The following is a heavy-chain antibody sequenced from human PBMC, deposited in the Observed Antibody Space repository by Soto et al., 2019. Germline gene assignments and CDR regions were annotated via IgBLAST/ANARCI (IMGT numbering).Heavy chain of an antibody. J-gene: IGHJ4*02. CDR1: GFTFSSFE. CDR2: ISNSGRII. V-gene: IGHV3-48*03. D-gene: IGHD6-6*01. CDR3: AREWGTSIAAAFDY. Sequence: PGGSLRLSCAASGFTFSSFEMNWVRQAPGKGLEWVSCISNSGRIIYYADSVKGRFTISRDDAKNSLYLQMNSLRAEDTAVYYCAREWGTSIAAAFDYWGQGTLVTVSS.